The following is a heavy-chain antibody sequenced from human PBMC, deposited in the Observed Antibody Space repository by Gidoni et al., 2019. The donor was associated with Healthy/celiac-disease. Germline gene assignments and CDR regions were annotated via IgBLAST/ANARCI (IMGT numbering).Heavy chain of an antibody. CDR1: GYTFTGYY. CDR3: ARETSGSLGPPGGFDP. D-gene: IGHD3-10*01. CDR2: INPNSGGT. V-gene: IGHV1-2*02. Sequence: QVQLVQSGAEVKKPGASVKVSCTASGYTFTGYYMHWVRQAPGQGLEWMGWINPNSGGTNYAQKFQGRVTMTRDTSISTAYMELSRLRSDDTAVYYCARETSGSLGPPGGFDPWGQGTLVTVSS. J-gene: IGHJ5*02.